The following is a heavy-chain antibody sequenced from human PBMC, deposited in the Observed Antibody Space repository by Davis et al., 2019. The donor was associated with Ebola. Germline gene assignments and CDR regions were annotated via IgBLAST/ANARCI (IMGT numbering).Heavy chain of an antibody. Sequence: GESLKISCADFGFTFSSYAMSWVRQAPGKGLEWVSGIVGSGGSTYYTDSVKGRFTISRDNSKNTLHLQMNSLRADDTAVYYCAKEGGNWNTPFDYWGQGTLVTVSS. CDR1: GFTFSSYA. J-gene: IGHJ4*02. CDR2: IVGSGGST. V-gene: IGHV3-23*01. CDR3: AKEGGNWNTPFDY. D-gene: IGHD1/OR15-1a*01.